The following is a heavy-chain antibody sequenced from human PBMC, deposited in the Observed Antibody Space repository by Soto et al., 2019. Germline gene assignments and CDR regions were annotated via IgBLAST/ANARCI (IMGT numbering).Heavy chain of an antibody. J-gene: IGHJ4*02. CDR1: GFTFEDYY. CDR3: TRGKLDPDF. V-gene: IGHV3-11*05. CDR2: VSSSGNYK. Sequence: QVHLVESGGGLVRPGGSLRLSCTTSGFTFEDYYMSWVRQAPGAGLEWISYVSSSGNYKNYADSVKGRFTISRDNTNNSLHLQMNSFRADDTAMYYCTRGKLDPDFWGQGILVIVSS. D-gene: IGHD1-1*01.